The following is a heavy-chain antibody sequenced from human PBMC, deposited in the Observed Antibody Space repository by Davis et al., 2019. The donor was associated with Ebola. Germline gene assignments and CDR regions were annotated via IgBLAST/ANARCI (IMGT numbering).Heavy chain of an antibody. V-gene: IGHV3-23*01. J-gene: IGHJ6*03. CDR3: AFPRGKIAYYYYYMDV. D-gene: IGHD2/OR15-2a*01. CDR2: ISGRGDTT. Sequence: PGGSLRLSCGGTGFTFNIYAMSWVRQAPGKGLEWVSAISGRGDTTYYADSVRGRFTISRDNSKKTLYLQMNSLGAEDTAVYYCAFPRGKIAYYYYYMDVWGKGTTVTVSS. CDR1: GFTFNIYA.